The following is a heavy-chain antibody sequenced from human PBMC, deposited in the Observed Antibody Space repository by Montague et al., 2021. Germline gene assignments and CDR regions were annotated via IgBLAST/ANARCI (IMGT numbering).Heavy chain of an antibody. D-gene: IGHD2-15*01. V-gene: IGHV4-38-2*02. CDR1: GYSISSGYY. CDR2: IFHSGST. Sequence: SEILSLTCTVPGYSISSGYYWGWIRQPPGKGLEWIGSIFHSGSTYYNPSLKSRVTISVDTSKNQFSLKLTSVTAADTALYYCARDREAAPFDYWGQGTLVTVSS. J-gene: IGHJ4*02. CDR3: ARDREAAPFDY.